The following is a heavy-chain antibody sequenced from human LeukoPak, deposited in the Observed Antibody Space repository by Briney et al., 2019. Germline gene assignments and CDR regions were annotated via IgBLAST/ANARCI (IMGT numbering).Heavy chain of an antibody. D-gene: IGHD6-19*01. CDR1: GGSISSTTDY. CDR2: IYYGGRT. J-gene: IGHJ6*03. CDR3: ARQKWLVGYMDV. Sequence: PSETLSFTCTVSGGSISSTTDYWAWLRQPPGKGREWIGSIYYGGRTFDNPSLKSRVTISIDTSKNQFFLKVTSVTAADTAVYYCARQKWLVGYMDVWDKGTTVTVSS. V-gene: IGHV4-39*01.